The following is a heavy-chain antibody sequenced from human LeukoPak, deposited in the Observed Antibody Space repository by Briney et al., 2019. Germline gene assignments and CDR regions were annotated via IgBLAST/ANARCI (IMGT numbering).Heavy chain of an antibody. CDR3: ASPRRYCSSTSCYDY. V-gene: IGHV3-21*01. CDR2: ISSSSSYI. Sequence: GGSLRLSCAASGFTFSSYSMNWVRQAPGKGLEWVSSISSSSSYIYYADSVKGRFTISRDNAKNSLYLQMNSLRAEDTAVYYCASPRRYCSSTSCYDYWGQGTLVTVSS. CDR1: GFTFSSYS. J-gene: IGHJ4*02. D-gene: IGHD2-2*01.